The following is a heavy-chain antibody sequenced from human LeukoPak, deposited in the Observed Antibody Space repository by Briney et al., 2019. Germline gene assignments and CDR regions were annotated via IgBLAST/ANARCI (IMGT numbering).Heavy chain of an antibody. CDR3: ARETPTPPTYYDILTGYHYGMDV. Sequence: GGSLRLSCAASGFTFSSYAMHWVRQAPGKGLEWVAVISYDGSNKYYADSVKGRFTISRDNPKNTLYLQMNSLRAEDTAVYYCARETPTPPTYYDILTGYHYGMDVWGQGTTVTVSS. V-gene: IGHV3-30*04. CDR1: GFTFSSYA. CDR2: ISYDGSNK. D-gene: IGHD3-9*01. J-gene: IGHJ6*02.